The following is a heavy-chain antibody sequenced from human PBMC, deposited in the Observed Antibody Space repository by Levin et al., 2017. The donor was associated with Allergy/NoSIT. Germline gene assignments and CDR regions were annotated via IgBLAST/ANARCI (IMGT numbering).Heavy chain of an antibody. CDR1: GFTFSNYC. V-gene: IGHV3-30*18. J-gene: IGHJ6*02. D-gene: IGHD3-3*01. CDR3: AKETDDLGNSYGMDV. CDR2: ISYDGSSK. Sequence: LSLTCAASGFTFSNYCIHWVRQAPGKGLEWVAVISYDGSSKDYADSAKGRFTVSRDNSKNTLYLQMNSLRAEDTAVYYCAKETDDLGNSYGMDVWGQGTTVTVSS.